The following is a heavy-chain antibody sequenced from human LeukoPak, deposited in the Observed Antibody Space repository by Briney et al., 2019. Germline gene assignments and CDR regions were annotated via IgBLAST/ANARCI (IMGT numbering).Heavy chain of an antibody. V-gene: IGHV3-7*01. J-gene: IGHJ6*02. CDR3: ARDHPGYSSSWYGGYYYYYGMDV. CDR2: IKQDGSEK. Sequence: TGGSLRLSCAASGFNFSSYWMSWVRQAPGKGLEWVANIKQDGSEKYYVDSVKGRFTISRDNAKNSLYLQMNSLRAEDTAVYYCARDHPGYSSSWYGGYYYYYGMDVWGQGTTVTVSS. D-gene: IGHD6-13*01. CDR1: GFNFSSYW.